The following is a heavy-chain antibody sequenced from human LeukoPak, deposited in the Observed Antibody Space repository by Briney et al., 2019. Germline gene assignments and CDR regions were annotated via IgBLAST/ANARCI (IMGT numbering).Heavy chain of an antibody. D-gene: IGHD3-22*01. CDR1: GGSLSGYY. V-gene: IGHV4-59*01. J-gene: IGHJ5*02. Sequence: SETLSLTCTVSGGSLSGYYWSGMRQPPGKGREGIGYIHYCGRNNYSPSLQRPVTISVDTSKNQFSLKLSSVTAADTAMYYCARADSNDYYEYQSNWFDPWGQGTLVTVSS. CDR3: ARADSNDYYEYQSNWFDP. CDR2: IHYCGRN.